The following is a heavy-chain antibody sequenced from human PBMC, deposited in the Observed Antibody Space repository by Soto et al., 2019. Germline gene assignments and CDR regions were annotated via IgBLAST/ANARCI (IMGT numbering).Heavy chain of an antibody. J-gene: IGHJ4*02. CDR1: GFTFSNYG. Sequence: PGGSLRLSCAASGFTFSNYGMHWVRQAPGKGLEWVAFVWLDGSNKYYADSVRDRFTISRVNSKNTLYLQMNSLRAEDTAVNHCAPQAFDYWGQGTLVTVSS. V-gene: IGHV3-30*02. CDR3: APQAFDY. CDR2: VWLDGSNK.